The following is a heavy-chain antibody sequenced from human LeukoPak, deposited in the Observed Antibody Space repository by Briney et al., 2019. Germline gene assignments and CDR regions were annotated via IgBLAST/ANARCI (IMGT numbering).Heavy chain of an antibody. J-gene: IGHJ4*02. V-gene: IGHV4-39*01. D-gene: IGHD5-18*01. CDR2: MYYSGST. CDR1: GGSLSSNSYY. CDR3: ARHRVSVDTALTY. Sequence: SETLSLACTVSGGSLSSNSYYWGWIRQPPGKGLEWIGSMYYSGSTYYNPSLKSRVTISVDTSKNQFSLKLSSVTAADTAVYYCARHRVSVDTALTYWGQGTLVTVSS.